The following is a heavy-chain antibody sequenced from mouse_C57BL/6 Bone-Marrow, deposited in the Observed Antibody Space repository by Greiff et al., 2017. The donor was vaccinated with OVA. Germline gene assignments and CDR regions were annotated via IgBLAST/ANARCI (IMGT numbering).Heavy chain of an antibody. V-gene: IGHV1-80*01. CDR2: IYPGDGDT. D-gene: IGHD3-2*02. J-gene: IGHJ2*01. CDR1: GYAFSSYW. CDR3: ARELRLLDYYFDY. Sequence: VQLQESGAELVKPGASVKISCKASGYAFSSYWMNWVKQRPGKGLEWIGQIYPGDGDTNYNGKFKGKATLTADKSSSTAYMQLSSLTSEDSAVYCCARELRLLDYYFDYWGQGTTLTVSS.